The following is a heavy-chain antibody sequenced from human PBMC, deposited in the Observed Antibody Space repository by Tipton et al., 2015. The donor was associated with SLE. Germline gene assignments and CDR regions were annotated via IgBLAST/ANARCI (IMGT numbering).Heavy chain of an antibody. CDR3: ARHVDYFDTSGLDY. D-gene: IGHD3-22*01. J-gene: IGHJ4*02. V-gene: IGHV3-21*01. CDR2: ISSSSSYI. Sequence: SLRLSCAASGFTFSSYSMNWVRQALGKGLEWVSSISSSSSYIYYADSVKGRFTISRDNAKNSLYLQMNSLRAEDTAVYYCARHVDYFDTSGLDYWGQGTLVTVSS. CDR1: GFTFSSYS.